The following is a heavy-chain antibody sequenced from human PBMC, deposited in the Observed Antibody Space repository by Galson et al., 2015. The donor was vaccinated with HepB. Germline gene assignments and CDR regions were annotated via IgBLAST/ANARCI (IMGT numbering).Heavy chain of an antibody. J-gene: IGHJ4*02. CDR1: GFTFSGSA. Sequence: SLRLSCAASGFTFSGSAMHWVRQASGKGLEWVGRIRSKANSYATAYAASVKGRFTISRDDSKNTAYLQMNSLKTEDTAVYYCTRPPEGGLGIKRRDYWGQGTLVTVSS. CDR3: TRPPEGGLGIKRRDY. V-gene: IGHV3-73*01. D-gene: IGHD7-27*01. CDR2: IRSKANSYAT.